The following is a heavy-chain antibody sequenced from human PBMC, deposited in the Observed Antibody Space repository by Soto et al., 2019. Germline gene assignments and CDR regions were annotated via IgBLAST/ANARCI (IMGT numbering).Heavy chain of an antibody. V-gene: IGHV3-23*01. D-gene: IGHD3-3*01. CDR3: AKRTIFGVSRLFDY. Sequence: EVQLLESGGGLVQPGGSLRLSCAASGFTFNSFSMSWVRQAPGKGLEWVAAISGGGDTTYYADSVKGRFTISRDNSKNTLYLQMNSLTAEDTAVYYCAKRTIFGVSRLFDYWDQGILVTVSS. CDR2: ISGGGDTT. J-gene: IGHJ4*02. CDR1: GFTFNSFS.